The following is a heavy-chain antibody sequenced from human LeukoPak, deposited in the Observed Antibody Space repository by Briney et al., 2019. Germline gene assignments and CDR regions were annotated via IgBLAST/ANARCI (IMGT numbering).Heavy chain of an antibody. CDR1: GGSLSSYY. D-gene: IGHD2-21*02. CDR3: AALYCGGDCRSYYYYYYMDV. Sequence: PSETLSLTCTVSGGSLSSYYWSWIRQPAGKGLEWIGRIYTSGSTNYNPSLKSRVTMSVDTSKNQFSLKLSSVTAADTAVYYCAALYCGGDCRSYYYYYYMDVWGKGTTVTISS. V-gene: IGHV4-4*07. CDR2: IYTSGST. J-gene: IGHJ6*03.